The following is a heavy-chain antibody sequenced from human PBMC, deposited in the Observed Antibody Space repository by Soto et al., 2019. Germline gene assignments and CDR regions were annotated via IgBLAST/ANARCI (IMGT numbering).Heavy chain of an antibody. V-gene: IGHV4-39*01. J-gene: IGHJ5*01. Sequence: NPSETLSLTCSVSGGSITSSNYYWGWLRQPPGKGLEWIGSIYYSGSTYYNPSLKSRVTISVGTSKNQFSLKENSVTAADTAVYFCARHSGAYASNWFDYWGQGILVTVSS. CDR2: IYYSGST. D-gene: IGHD2-2*01. CDR1: GGSITSSNYY. CDR3: ARHSGAYASNWFDY.